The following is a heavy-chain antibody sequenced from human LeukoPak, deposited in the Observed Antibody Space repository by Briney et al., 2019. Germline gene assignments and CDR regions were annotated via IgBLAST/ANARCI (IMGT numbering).Heavy chain of an antibody. D-gene: IGHD6-19*01. J-gene: IGHJ1*01. Sequence: WGSLRLSCAATGFTFHNYGMSWVRQVPGKGLEWVSGISWSGGSTSYAGSVKGRFTISRDNAKKSLYLQLNSLRGDDTALYYCVRGAVAGTPEYFQHWGQGTLVTVSS. CDR2: ISWSGGST. CDR1: GFTFHNYG. CDR3: VRGAVAGTPEYFQH. V-gene: IGHV3-20*04.